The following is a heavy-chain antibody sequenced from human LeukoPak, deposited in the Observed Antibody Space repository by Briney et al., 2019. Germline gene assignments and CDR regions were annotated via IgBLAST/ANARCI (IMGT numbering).Heavy chain of an antibody. J-gene: IGHJ4*02. Sequence: GGSLRLSCAASGFTFSTYAMTWVRQAPGKGMEWVSTISASATGTYYADSVKGRFTISRDTSKNTLYLQMNSLRAEDTAMYYCAREADSRGYDYWGQGTLVTVSS. CDR3: AREADSRGYDY. D-gene: IGHD3-22*01. CDR2: ISASATGT. V-gene: IGHV3-23*01. CDR1: GFTFSTYA.